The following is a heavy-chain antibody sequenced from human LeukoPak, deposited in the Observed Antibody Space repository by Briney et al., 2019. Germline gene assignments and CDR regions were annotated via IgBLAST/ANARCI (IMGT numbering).Heavy chain of an antibody. V-gene: IGHV3-20*04. J-gene: IGHJ3*02. CDR2: INWNGGST. CDR3: ASSGGGSYLGDAFDI. D-gene: IGHD1-26*01. Sequence: GGSLRLSCAASGFTFDDYGMSWVRQAPGMGLEGVSGINWNGGSTGYADSVKGRFTISRDNAKNSRYLQMNSLRAEDTAVYYCASSGGGSYLGDAFDIWGQGTMVTVSS. CDR1: GFTFDDYG.